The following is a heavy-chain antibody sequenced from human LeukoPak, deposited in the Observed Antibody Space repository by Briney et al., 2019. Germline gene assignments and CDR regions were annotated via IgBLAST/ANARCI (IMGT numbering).Heavy chain of an antibody. CDR2: IYYSGST. CDR3: AREANWNSFDY. Sequence: SETLSLTCTVSGGSISSSSYYWSWIRQPPGKGLEWIGYIYYSGSTNYNPSLKGRVTISVDTSKTQFSLDLSSVTAADTAVYYCAREANWNSFDYWGQGTLATVSS. V-gene: IGHV4-61*01. J-gene: IGHJ4*02. D-gene: IGHD1/OR15-1a*01. CDR1: GGSISSSSYY.